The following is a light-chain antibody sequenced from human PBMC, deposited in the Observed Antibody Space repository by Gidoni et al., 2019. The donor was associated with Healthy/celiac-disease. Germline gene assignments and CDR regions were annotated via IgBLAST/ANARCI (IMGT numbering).Light chain of an antibody. J-gene: IGLJ2*01. V-gene: IGLV2-14*03. CDR2: DIS. Sequence: QSALTQPASVSGSPGQSITISCTGTSSDGGGYNYVSWYQQHPGKTPKLMIYDISNRPSGVSNPFSGSKSGNAASLTSSGLQDEDEDEYYCNSYTSSSNLVFGGGTKLTVL. CDR1: SSDGGGYNY. CDR3: NSYTSSSNLV.